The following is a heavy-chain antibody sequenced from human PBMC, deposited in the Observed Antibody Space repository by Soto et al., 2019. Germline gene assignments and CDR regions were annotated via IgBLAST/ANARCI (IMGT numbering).Heavy chain of an antibody. Sequence: EVQLVESGGGLVQPGRSLRLSCAASGFTSDHYAIHWVQQAPGKGLEWVSGISWNSDTIEYADSVKGRFTVSRDNAKNSMFLQLNSLGPEDTALYYCAKTPGYCSVGSCSNLGYFDSWGQGTLVTVSS. V-gene: IGHV3-9*02. J-gene: IGHJ4*02. D-gene: IGHD2-15*01. CDR2: ISWNSDTI. CDR1: GFTSDHYA. CDR3: AKTPGYCSVGSCSNLGYFDS.